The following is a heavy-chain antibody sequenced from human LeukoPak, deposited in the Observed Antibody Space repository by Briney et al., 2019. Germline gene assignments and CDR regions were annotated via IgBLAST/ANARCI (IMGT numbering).Heavy chain of an antibody. CDR1: GYTFTGYY. Sequence: ASVKVSCKASGYTFTGYYMHWVRQAPGQGLEWMGWISAYNGNTNYAQKLQGRVTMTTDTSTSTAYMELRSLRSDDTAVYYCARTGSYYVPFDYWGQGTLVTVSS. D-gene: IGHD1-26*01. CDR3: ARTGSYYVPFDY. CDR2: ISAYNGNT. J-gene: IGHJ4*02. V-gene: IGHV1-18*04.